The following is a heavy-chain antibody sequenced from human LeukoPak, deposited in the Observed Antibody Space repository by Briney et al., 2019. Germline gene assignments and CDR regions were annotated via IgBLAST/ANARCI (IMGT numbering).Heavy chain of an antibody. CDR3: ARAYYDTSGFY. D-gene: IGHD3-22*01. V-gene: IGHV3-7*01. Sequence: GGPLRLSCAASGFPFSSYWIRWARQAPGKGLECVANIKQDGSEKYYVDSVKGRFTLSRDNAKNSLYLQMNSLRAEDTAVYYCARAYYDTSGFYWGQGTLVTVSS. J-gene: IGHJ4*02. CDR1: GFPFSSYW. CDR2: IKQDGSEK.